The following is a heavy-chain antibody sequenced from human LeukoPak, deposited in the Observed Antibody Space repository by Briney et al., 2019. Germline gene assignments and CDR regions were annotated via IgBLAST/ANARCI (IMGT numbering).Heavy chain of an antibody. V-gene: IGHV3-11*04. J-gene: IGHJ4*02. Sequence: GGSLRLSCVASEFIFSDYYMSWIRQAPGKGPEWISYINNTGTTTHYADSVRGRFTISRDNSKNSLYLQMDSLRAEDTAVYYCARALLSTAHWGALGLSFDSWGQGTLVTVSS. CDR3: ARALLSTAHWGALGLSFDS. D-gene: IGHD3-16*01. CDR1: EFIFSDYY. CDR2: INNTGTTT.